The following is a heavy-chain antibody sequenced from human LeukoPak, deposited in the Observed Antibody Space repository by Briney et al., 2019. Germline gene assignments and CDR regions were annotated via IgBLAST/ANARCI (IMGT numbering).Heavy chain of an antibody. CDR1: NYSISHDYY. V-gene: IGHV4-38-2*02. J-gene: IGHJ4*02. D-gene: IGHD3-3*01. Sequence: PSETLSLTCTVSNYSISHDYYWGWIRQPPGKGLQWIGNIYHDGNNYYNPSLKSRVTISVDTSNNHFSLKLTSVTATDTAVYYCARGLFGVANAPYDYWGQGSLVTVSS. CDR3: ARGLFGVANAPYDY. CDR2: IYHDGNN.